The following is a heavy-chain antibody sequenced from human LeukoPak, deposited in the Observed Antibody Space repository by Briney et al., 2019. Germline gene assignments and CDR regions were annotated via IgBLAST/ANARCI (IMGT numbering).Heavy chain of an antibody. Sequence: SVKVSCKASGGTFSSYAISWVRQAPGQGLEWMGRIIPIFGTANYAQKFQGRVTITTDESTSTAYMELSRLRSDDTAVYYCARGRITKLNWFDPWGQGTLVTVSS. CDR1: GGTFSSYA. CDR3: ARGRITKLNWFDP. D-gene: IGHD3-3*01. V-gene: IGHV1-69*05. J-gene: IGHJ5*02. CDR2: IIPIFGTA.